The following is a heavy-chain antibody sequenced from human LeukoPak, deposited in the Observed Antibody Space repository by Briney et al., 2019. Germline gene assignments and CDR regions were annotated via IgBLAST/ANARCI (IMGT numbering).Heavy chain of an antibody. J-gene: IGHJ6*04. D-gene: IGHD2-15*01. CDR2: INHSGSN. CDR1: GGSFSGYY. Sequence: SETLSLTCAVYGGSFSGYYWRWIRQPPGKGLEWIGEINHSGSNNYNPSLKSRVTISVDTSKNQFSLKLSSVTAADTAVYYCARGMLCSGGSCYRYYYYGMDVWGKGTTVTVSS. V-gene: IGHV4-34*01. CDR3: ARGMLCSGGSCYRYYYYGMDV.